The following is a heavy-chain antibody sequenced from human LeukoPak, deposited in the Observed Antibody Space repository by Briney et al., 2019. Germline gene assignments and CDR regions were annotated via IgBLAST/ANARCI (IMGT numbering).Heavy chain of an antibody. CDR3: ARDVYSYALFYYYYGMDV. CDR1: GYTFTSYD. D-gene: IGHD5-18*01. J-gene: IGHJ6*02. CDR2: MNPNSGNT. Sequence: ASVKVSCKASGYTFTSYDINWVRQATGQGLEWMGWMNPNSGNTGYAQKFQGRVTMTRNTSISTAYMELSSLRSEDTAVYYCARDVYSYALFYYYYGMDVWGQGTTVTVSS. V-gene: IGHV1-8*01.